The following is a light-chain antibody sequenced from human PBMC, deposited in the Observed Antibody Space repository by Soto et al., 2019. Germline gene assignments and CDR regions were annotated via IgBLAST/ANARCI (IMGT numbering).Light chain of an antibody. CDR1: QSVSSN. CDR2: GAS. J-gene: IGKJ2*01. V-gene: IGKV3-15*01. CDR3: QQYNNWPPYT. Sequence: EIVMTQSPATLSVSPGERATLSCRASQSVSSNLAWYQQKPGQAPRLLIYGASTRATGIPARFSGSGSGTEFNLTISSLQSEDFAVYYCQQYNNWPPYTFGQGTKLES.